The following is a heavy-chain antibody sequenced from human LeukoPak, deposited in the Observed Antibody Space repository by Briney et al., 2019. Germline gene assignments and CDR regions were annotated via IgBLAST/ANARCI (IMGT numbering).Heavy chain of an antibody. CDR1: GYTFTSYG. V-gene: IGHV1-69*05. CDR3: ARDIDEDSSSSWFDP. D-gene: IGHD6-6*01. J-gene: IGHJ5*02. Sequence: WASVKVSCKASGYTFTSYGISWVRQAPGQGLEWMGGIIPIFGTANYAQKFQGRVTITTDESTSTAYMELSSLRSEDTAVYYCARDIDEDSSSSWFDPWGQGTLVTVSS. CDR2: IIPIFGTA.